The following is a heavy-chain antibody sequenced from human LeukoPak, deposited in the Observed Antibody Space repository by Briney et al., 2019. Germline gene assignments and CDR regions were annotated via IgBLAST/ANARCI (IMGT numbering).Heavy chain of an antibody. D-gene: IGHD4-17*01. Sequence: GGSLRLSCAASGFTFSSYAMTWVRQAPGKGLDWVSSISGSGGGTYYADSVKGRFTISRDNSKNTLYLQMNSLRAEDTAVYYCASTYGDYVIDAFDIWGQGTMVTVSS. CDR3: ASTYGDYVIDAFDI. V-gene: IGHV3-23*01. CDR2: ISGSGGGT. J-gene: IGHJ3*02. CDR1: GFTFSSYA.